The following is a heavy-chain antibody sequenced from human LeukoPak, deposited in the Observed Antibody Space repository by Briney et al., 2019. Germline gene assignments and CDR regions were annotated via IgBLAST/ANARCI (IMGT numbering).Heavy chain of an antibody. V-gene: IGHV3-11*01. J-gene: IGHJ6*02. Sequence: GGSLRLSCAASGFTFSNYYMSWIRQAPGKGLEWVSYIINSGRTKYYADSVKGRFTISRDNAKNSLYLQMNSLRAEDTAVYYCARAHSEGIPEFTTLYYYYYGMDVWGQRTTVTVSS. CDR3: ARAHSEGIPEFTTLYYYYYGMDV. CDR2: IINSGRTK. CDR1: GFTFSNYY. D-gene: IGHD1-1*01.